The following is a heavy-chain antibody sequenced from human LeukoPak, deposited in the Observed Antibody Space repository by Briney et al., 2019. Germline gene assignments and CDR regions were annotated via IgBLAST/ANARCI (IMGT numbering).Heavy chain of an antibody. D-gene: IGHD3-3*01. CDR2: INHYGST. J-gene: IGHJ4*02. CDR3: AASYYDFWNARPGQPDY. Sequence: PSETLSLTCAVYGGSFSGYYWSWIRQPPGKGLEWIGEINHYGSTNYNPSLKSRVTISVDTSKNQFSLKLSSVTAADTAVYYCAASYYDFWNARPGQPDYWGQGTLVTVSS. V-gene: IGHV4-34*01. CDR1: GGSFSGYY.